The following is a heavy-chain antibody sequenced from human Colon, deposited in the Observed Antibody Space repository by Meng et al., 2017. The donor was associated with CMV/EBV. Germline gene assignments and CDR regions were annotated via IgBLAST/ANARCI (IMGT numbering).Heavy chain of an antibody. V-gene: IGHV2-70D*14. Sequence: PTLVKPTQTLTLTCTFSGFSLSTSGMRVSWIRQPPGKALEWLARIDWDDDKFYSTSLKTRLTISKDTSKNQVVLTMTNMDPVDTATYYCARIADYYYGMDVWGQGTTVTVSS. J-gene: IGHJ6*02. CDR3: ARIADYYYGMDV. CDR1: GFSLSTSGMR. CDR2: IDWDDDK.